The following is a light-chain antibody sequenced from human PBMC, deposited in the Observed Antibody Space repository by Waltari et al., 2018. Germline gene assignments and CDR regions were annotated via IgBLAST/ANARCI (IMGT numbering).Light chain of an antibody. V-gene: IGLV2-8*01. CDR3: SSYAGSNNVV. J-gene: IGLJ2*01. CDR1: SSDVGDYNY. CDR2: EVS. Sequence: QSALTQPPSASGSPGQSVTNSCTGTSSDVGDYNYVSWYQQHPGKAPKLMIFEVSKRPSGVPDRFSGSKSGNTASLTVSGLQAEDEADYYCSSYAGSNNVVFGGGTKLTVL.